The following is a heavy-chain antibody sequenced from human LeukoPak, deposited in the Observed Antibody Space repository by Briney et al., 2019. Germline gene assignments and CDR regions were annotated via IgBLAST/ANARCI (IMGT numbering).Heavy chain of an antibody. CDR3: ASSAGYYDSSGPYFDY. CDR2: TYYRSKWCN. V-gene: IGHV6-1*01. J-gene: IGHJ4*02. D-gene: IGHD3-22*01. Sequence: SQTLSLTCAISGDSVSSNSAAWNWIRQSPSRGLEWLGRTYYRSKWCNDYAVSVKSRITINPDTSKNQFSLQLNSVTPEDTAVYYCASSAGYYDSSGPYFDYWGQGTLVTVSS. CDR1: GDSVSSNSAA.